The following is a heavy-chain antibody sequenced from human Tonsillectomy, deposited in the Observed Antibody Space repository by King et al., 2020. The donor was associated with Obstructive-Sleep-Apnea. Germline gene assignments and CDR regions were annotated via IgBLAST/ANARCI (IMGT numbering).Heavy chain of an antibody. D-gene: IGHD4-17*01. CDR3: AKSGAVTTGYYYGMDV. J-gene: IGHJ6*02. Sequence: VQLVESGGGGVQPGRSLRLSCAAYGFTFSSYGMHWVRQAPGKGLDGVAVMSPGGRNKHYGDSVKGRFTISRDNSKNTLYLQMNSLRTWDTAVYYCAKSGAVTTGYYYGMDVWGQGTTVTVSS. CDR2: MSPGGRNK. V-gene: IGHV3-30*18. CDR1: GFTFSSYG.